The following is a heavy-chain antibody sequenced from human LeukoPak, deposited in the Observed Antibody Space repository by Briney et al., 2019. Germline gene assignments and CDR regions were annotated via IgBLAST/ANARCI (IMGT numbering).Heavy chain of an antibody. V-gene: IGHV3-48*03. J-gene: IGHJ6*02. D-gene: IGHD4-17*01. CDR1: RFTFSSYE. CDR3: ARRATVTYYAMDV. Sequence: GGSLRLSCAASRFTFSSYEMNWVRQALGKGLEWVSYISTSGSTIYYADSVKGRFTISRDNAKNSLYLQMNSLRADDTAVYYCARRATVTYYAMDVWGQGTTVTVSS. CDR2: ISTSGSTI.